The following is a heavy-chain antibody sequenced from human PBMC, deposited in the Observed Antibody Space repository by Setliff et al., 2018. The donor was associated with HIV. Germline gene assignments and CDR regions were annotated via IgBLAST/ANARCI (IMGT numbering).Heavy chain of an antibody. CDR2: INVGNGDT. V-gene: IGHV1-3*01. CDR1: GYTFTTYS. J-gene: IGHJ4*01. CDR3: ARGALLAVFDFDH. Sequence: ASVKVSCKASGYTFTTYSLHWARQAPGQSLEWMGWINVGNGDTKYSQDLQGRITITRDTSANTAYMELSHLRSDDTAVYFCARGALLAVFDFDHWGHGTLVTVSS. D-gene: IGHD3-10*01.